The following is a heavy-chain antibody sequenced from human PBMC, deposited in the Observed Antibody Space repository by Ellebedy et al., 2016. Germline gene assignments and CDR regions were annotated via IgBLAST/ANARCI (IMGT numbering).Heavy chain of an antibody. CDR1: GFTFSGSA. CDR3: TRSMGGYDSDY. J-gene: IGHJ4*02. D-gene: IGHD5-12*01. V-gene: IGHV3-73*01. Sequence: GESLKISCAASGFTFSGSAMHWVRQASGKGLEWVGRIRSKANSYATAYAASVKGRITISSDDSKNTAYLKMNSLKTEDTAVYSCTRSMGGYDSDYWGQGTLVTLSS. CDR2: IRSKANSYAT.